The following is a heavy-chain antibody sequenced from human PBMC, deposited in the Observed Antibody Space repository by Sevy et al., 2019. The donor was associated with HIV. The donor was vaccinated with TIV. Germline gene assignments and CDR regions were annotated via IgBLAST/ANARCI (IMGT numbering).Heavy chain of an antibody. V-gene: IGHV4-34*01. J-gene: IGHJ4*02. CDR2: INHSGST. D-gene: IGHD3-22*01. Sequence: SETLSLTCAVYGGSFSGYYWSWIRQPPGKGLEWIGEINHSGSTNYNPSLKSRVTISVDTSKNQFSLKLSSVTAADTALYYCASWGYDSSGYYYDDYWGQGTLVTVSS. CDR1: GGSFSGYY. CDR3: ASWGYDSSGYYYDDY.